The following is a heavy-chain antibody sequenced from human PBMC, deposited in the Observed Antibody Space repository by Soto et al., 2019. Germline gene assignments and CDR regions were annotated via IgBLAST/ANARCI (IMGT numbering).Heavy chain of an antibody. CDR1: GGSISSGSYY. CDR3: VRDGTKTLRDWFDP. CDR2: MYHGGTT. J-gene: IGHJ5*02. Sequence: SETLSLTCSVSGGSISSGSYYWGWIRQTPGRGLEWIASMYHGGTTDYNPSLKSRVMMSVDTSKKQFSLKLRSVTAADTAVYYCVRDGTKTLRDWFDPWGQGISVTVSS. D-gene: IGHD1-1*01. V-gene: IGHV4-39*07.